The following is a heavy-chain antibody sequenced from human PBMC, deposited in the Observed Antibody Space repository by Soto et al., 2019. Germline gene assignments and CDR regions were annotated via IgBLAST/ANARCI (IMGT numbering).Heavy chain of an antibody. CDR1: GGSISSVDYY. CDR2: FHSSGAT. J-gene: IGHJ4*01. D-gene: IGHD3-10*01. V-gene: IGHV4-30-4*01. Sequence: QVQLQESGPGLVKPSQTLSLTCTVSGGSISSVDYYWSWIRQPPGKGLEWIGYFHSSGATYKDPSLKSRVTISVDTSKNQISLKLDSVTAADTAVYYCASIWFGDFDYWGHGTLVTVSS. CDR3: ASIWFGDFDY.